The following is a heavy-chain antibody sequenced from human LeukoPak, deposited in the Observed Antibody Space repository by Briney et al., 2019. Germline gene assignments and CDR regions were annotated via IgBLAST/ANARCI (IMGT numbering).Heavy chain of an antibody. Sequence: ASVKVSCKASGYTFTGYYMHWVRQAPGQGLEWVGWINPNSGGTNYAQKFQGRVTMTRDTSISTAYMELSRLRSDDTAVYYCASPRTYYYDSSGYDFDYWGQGTLVTVSS. CDR2: INPNSGGT. V-gene: IGHV1-2*02. CDR3: ASPRTYYYDSSGYDFDY. D-gene: IGHD3-22*01. CDR1: GYTFTGYY. J-gene: IGHJ4*02.